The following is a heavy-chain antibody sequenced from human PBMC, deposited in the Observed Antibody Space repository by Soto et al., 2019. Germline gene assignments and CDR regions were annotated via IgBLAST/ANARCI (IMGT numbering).Heavy chain of an antibody. CDR2: IYYSGST. J-gene: IGHJ5*02. CDR3: ARQGLSLLGAWFDP. V-gene: IGHV4-39*01. D-gene: IGHD3-16*01. CDR1: GGSISSSSYY. Sequence: SETLSLTCAVSGGSISSSSYYWGWIRQPPGKGLEWIGSIYYSGSTYYNPSLKSRVTISVDTSKNQFSLKLTSVTAADTAVYYCARQGLSLLGAWFDPWGQGTLVTVSS.